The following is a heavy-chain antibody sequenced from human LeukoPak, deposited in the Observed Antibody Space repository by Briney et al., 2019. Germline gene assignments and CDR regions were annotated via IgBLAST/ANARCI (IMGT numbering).Heavy chain of an antibody. Sequence: GGSLRLSCAASGFTVSSNYMSWVRQAPGKGLEWVSLIYSGGSTYYANSVKGRFTISRDNSKNTLYLQMNSLRADDTAVYYCARAFYRGYDSSKYYFDYWGQGTLVTVSS. CDR3: ARAFYRGYDSSKYYFDY. V-gene: IGHV3-53*01. CDR1: GFTVSSNY. D-gene: IGHD3-22*01. J-gene: IGHJ4*02. CDR2: IYSGGST.